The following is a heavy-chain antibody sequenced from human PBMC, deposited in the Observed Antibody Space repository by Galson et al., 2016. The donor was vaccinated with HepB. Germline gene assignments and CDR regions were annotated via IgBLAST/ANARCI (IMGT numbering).Heavy chain of an antibody. J-gene: IGHJ6*02. CDR1: GFIFSRYS. D-gene: IGHD2-21*01. V-gene: IGHV3-48*02. CDR2: IVSGSDTI. CDR3: ARGRDTIVELYYYSMDV. Sequence: SLRLSCAASGFIFSRYSMNWVRQAPGKGLEWVSYIVSGSDTIYYADSVKGRFTISRDNAKNSLYLQMIGLRDEDTAVYYCARGRDTIVELYYYSMDVWGQGTTVTVSS.